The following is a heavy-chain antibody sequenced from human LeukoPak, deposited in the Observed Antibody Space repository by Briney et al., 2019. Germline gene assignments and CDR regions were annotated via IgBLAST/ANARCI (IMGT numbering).Heavy chain of an antibody. CDR3: ARGKAVRQSDAFDI. CDR1: GYTFTTYD. Sequence: ASVKVSCKASGYTFTTYDINWVRQATGQGLEWMGWMNPNSGYTGYAQKFQGRVIITRNTSISTAYMELSSLRSEDTAVYYCARGKAVRQSDAFDIWGQGTVVTVSS. J-gene: IGHJ3*02. CDR2: MNPNSGYT. D-gene: IGHD6-6*01. V-gene: IGHV1-8*01.